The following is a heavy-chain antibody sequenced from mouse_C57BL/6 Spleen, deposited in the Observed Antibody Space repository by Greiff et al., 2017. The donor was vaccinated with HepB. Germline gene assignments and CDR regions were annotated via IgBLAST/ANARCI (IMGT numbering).Heavy chain of an antibody. CDR2: IYPGGGYT. CDR1: GYTFTNYW. Sequence: QVQLQQSGAELVRPGTSVKMSCKASGYTFTNYWIGWAKQRPGHGLEWIGDIYPGGGYTNYNEKFKGKATLPAAKSSSTAYMQFSSLTSEDSAIYYCALIREGFDYWGQGTTLTVSS. J-gene: IGHJ2*01. CDR3: ALIREGFDY. V-gene: IGHV1-63*01.